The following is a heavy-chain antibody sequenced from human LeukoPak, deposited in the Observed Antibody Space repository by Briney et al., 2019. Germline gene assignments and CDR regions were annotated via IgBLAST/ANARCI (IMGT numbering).Heavy chain of an antibody. CDR2: IWYDGSNK. CDR1: GFSFNDYG. D-gene: IGHD1-1*01. CDR3: TRGASGGAWKYFDH. V-gene: IGHV3-33*01. J-gene: IGHJ4*02. Sequence: GGSLRLSCAASGFSFNDYGMHWVRQAPGKGLEWVADIWYDGSNKYYADSVKGRFAISRDNSKNTLYLQINGLRADDTAVYYCTRGASGGAWKYFDHWGQGTLVTVSS.